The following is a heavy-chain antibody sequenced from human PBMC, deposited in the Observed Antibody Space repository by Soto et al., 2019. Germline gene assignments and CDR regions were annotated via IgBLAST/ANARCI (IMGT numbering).Heavy chain of an antibody. J-gene: IGHJ4*02. CDR2: IYWDDDE. D-gene: IGHD2-2*01. Sequence: QITLKESGPTLVKPTQTLTLTCTFSGFSLSTTAEGVGWIRQTPGKALEWLALIYWDDDERYSPSLKSRLTITKDTSKNQVGLTMTIVDPVDTATYYCAHGSCSSADCYPNPYLDYWGQGILVTVSS. V-gene: IGHV2-5*02. CDR1: GFSLSTTAEG. CDR3: AHGSCSSADCYPNPYLDY.